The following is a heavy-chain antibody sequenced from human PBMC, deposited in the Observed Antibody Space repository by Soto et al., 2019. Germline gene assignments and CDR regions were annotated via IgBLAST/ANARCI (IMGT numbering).Heavy chain of an antibody. CDR3: ARYSAAAGTKGYYYYYYGMDV. CDR1: GYTFTSYG. D-gene: IGHD6-13*01. Sequence: ASVKVSCKASGYTFTSYGISWVRQAPGQGLEWMGWISAYNGNTNYAQKLQGRVTMTTDTPTSTAYMELRSLRSDDTAVYYCARYSAAAGTKGYYYYYYGMDVWGQGTTVTVSS. J-gene: IGHJ6*02. V-gene: IGHV1-18*01. CDR2: ISAYNGNT.